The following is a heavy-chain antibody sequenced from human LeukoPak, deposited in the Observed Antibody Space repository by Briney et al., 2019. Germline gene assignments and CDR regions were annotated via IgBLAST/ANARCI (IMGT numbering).Heavy chain of an antibody. D-gene: IGHD5-12*01. CDR1: GFTFSSYA. CDR3: ASMATRYYFDY. J-gene: IGHJ4*02. CDR2: ISYDGSNK. V-gene: IGHV3-30*04. Sequence: GRSLRLSCAASGFTFSSYAMHWVRRAPGKGLEWVAVISYDGSNKYYADSVKGRFTISRDSSKNTLYLQMNSLRAEDTAVYYCASMATRYYFDYWGQGTLVTVSS.